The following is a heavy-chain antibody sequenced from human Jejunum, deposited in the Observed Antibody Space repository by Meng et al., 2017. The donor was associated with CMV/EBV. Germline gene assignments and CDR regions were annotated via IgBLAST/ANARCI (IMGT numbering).Heavy chain of an antibody. Sequence: TFSDHYMDWFRQAPGKGLEWVGRTRNKANSYTTEYAASVEGRFTVSRDDSKNSLYLQMNSLKTEDTAVYYCAREQGPSGSQYSFDYWGQGTLVTVSS. J-gene: IGHJ4*02. V-gene: IGHV3-72*01. CDR3: AREQGPSGSQYSFDY. CDR1: TFSDHY. D-gene: IGHD1-26*01. CDR2: TRNKANSYTT.